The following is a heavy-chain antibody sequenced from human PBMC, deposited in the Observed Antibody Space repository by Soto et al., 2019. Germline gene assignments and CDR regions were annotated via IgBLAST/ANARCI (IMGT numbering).Heavy chain of an antibody. Sequence: GGSLSLSCAVSGFTFSSYWMHWVRQAPGKGLVWVSRINPDARSTAYAASVKGRFTISRENDKNSLFLQMISLRAEDTAVYYCTRGPPGTGIEYWGQGTLVTVSS. CDR3: TRGPPGTGIEY. V-gene: IGHV3-74*01. CDR1: GFTFSSYW. CDR2: INPDARST. J-gene: IGHJ4*02. D-gene: IGHD1-1*01.